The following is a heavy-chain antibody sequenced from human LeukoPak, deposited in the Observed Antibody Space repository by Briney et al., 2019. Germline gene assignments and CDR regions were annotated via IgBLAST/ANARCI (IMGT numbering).Heavy chain of an antibody. D-gene: IGHD2-2*01. CDR2: ISGSGGST. J-gene: IGHJ4*02. V-gene: IGHV3-23*01. Sequence: GGSLRLSCAASGFTFSSYEMNWVRQAPGKGLEWLSAISGSGGSTHYADSVKGRFTISRDNSKNTLYLQMNSLSAEDTAVYYCAKVPPMPTHAVYYFDYWGQGTLVTVSS. CDR3: AKVPPMPTHAVYYFDY. CDR1: GFTFSSYE.